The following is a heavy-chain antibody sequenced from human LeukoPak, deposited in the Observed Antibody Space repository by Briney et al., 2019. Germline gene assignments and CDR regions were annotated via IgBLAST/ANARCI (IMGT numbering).Heavy chain of an antibody. CDR1: GGTFSSYA. CDR2: IIPILGIA. CDR3: TWIQSYHDAFDI. Sequence: EASVKVSCKASGGTFSSYAISWVRQAPGQGLEWMGRIIPILGIANYAQKFQGRVTITADKSTSTAYMELSSLRSEDTAVYYCTWIQSYHDAFDIWGQGTMVTVSS. J-gene: IGHJ3*02. V-gene: IGHV1-69*04. D-gene: IGHD5-18*01.